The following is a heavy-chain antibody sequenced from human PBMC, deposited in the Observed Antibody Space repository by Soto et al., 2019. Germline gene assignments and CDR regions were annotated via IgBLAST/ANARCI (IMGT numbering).Heavy chain of an antibody. Sequence: EVQLLESGGGLVQPGGSLRLSCTGSGFTFSSYAMNWVRQAPGKGLECVSTISGSGGTTYYGDSVKGRFTISRDNSKNTLYLQMSSLRAEDTAVYYLAKNGRAAAMYNWFDPWGQGTLVTVSS. CDR2: ISGSGGTT. CDR3: AKNGRAAAMYNWFDP. J-gene: IGHJ5*02. D-gene: IGHD6-13*01. CDR1: GFTFSSYA. V-gene: IGHV3-23*01.